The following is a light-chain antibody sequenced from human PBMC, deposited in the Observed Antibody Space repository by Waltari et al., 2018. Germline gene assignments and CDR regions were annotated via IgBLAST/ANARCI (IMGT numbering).Light chain of an antibody. CDR3: QQYDSYPYT. V-gene: IGKV1-5*03. Sequence: DIQMTQFPPTLTGSVGDRVTITCRASQSITSWLAWYQQKPGEAPKLLIWKASNLQRGVTTRFIGSGSGTEFTLTISSLQPDDFATYYCQQYDSYPYTFGQGTKLEIK. CDR2: KAS. J-gene: IGKJ2*01. CDR1: QSITSW.